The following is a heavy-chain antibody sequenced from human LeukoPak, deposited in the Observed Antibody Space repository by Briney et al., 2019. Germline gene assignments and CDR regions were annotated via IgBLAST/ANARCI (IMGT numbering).Heavy chain of an antibody. CDR1: GFTFSSYA. Sequence: PGGSPRLSCAASGFTFSSYAMSWVRQAPGKGLEWVSAISGSGGSTYYADSVKGRFTISRDNSKNTLYLQMNSLRAEDTAVYYCAKDGMVRGVIISYWGQGTLVTVSS. CDR3: AKDGMVRGVIISY. J-gene: IGHJ4*02. D-gene: IGHD3-10*01. CDR2: ISGSGGST. V-gene: IGHV3-23*01.